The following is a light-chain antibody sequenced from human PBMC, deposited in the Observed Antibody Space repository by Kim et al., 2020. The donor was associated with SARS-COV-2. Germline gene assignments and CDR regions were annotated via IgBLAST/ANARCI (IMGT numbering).Light chain of an antibody. J-gene: IGLJ3*02. CDR2: EVS. CDR3: SSYAGSNNLV. V-gene: IGLV2-8*01. CDR1: SSDVGGYNS. Sequence: GQAITSSCTGTSSDVGGYNSASWYQQHPGKAPKLMIYEVSKRPSGVPDRFSGSKSGNTASLTVSGLQAEDEADYYCSSYAGSNNLVFGGGTQLTVL.